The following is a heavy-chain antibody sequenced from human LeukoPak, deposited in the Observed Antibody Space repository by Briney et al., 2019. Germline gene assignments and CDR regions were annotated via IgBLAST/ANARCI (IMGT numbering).Heavy chain of an antibody. V-gene: IGHV3-33*01. CDR2: IWYDGSNK. D-gene: IGHD3-3*01. CDR3: ARDCDGVGQYYYYGMDV. CDR1: GFTFSSYG. Sequence: PGGSLRPSCAASGFTFSSYGMHWVRQAPGKGLEWVAVIWYDGSNKYYADSVKGRFTISRDNSKNTLYLQMNSLRAEDTAVYYCARDCDGVGQYYYYGMDVWGQGTTVTVSS. J-gene: IGHJ6*02.